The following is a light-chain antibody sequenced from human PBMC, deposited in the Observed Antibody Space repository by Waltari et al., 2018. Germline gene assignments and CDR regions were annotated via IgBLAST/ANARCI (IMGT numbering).Light chain of an antibody. CDR3: QMYVRLPVT. CDR2: AAS. J-gene: IGKJ1*01. V-gene: IGKV3-20*01. Sequence: EIVLTQSPGTLSLSPGDRAPLSCRASESVSKYLAWYKQRPGQAPRLLIYAASNRGTGIPDRFSGSGSGTDFSLTISRLEPEDFAVYYCQMYVRLPVTFGQGTKVEIK. CDR1: ESVSKY.